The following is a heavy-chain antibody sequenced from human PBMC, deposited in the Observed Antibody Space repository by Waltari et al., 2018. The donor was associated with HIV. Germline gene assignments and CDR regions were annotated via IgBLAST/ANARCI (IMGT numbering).Heavy chain of an antibody. D-gene: IGHD1-1*01. V-gene: IGHV4-61*01. CDR2: IYYSGST. CDR3: ARGGYGSPFHY. CDR1: GGSVNSGTYD. J-gene: IGHJ4*02. Sequence: QVQLQESGPGLLTPSETLSLRCTVSGGSVNSGTYDWSWIRQPPGKGLEWIGYIYYSGSTNYNPSLQSRVTVSVDTSKNQFSLKLTSVTAADTAIYYCARGGYGSPFHYWGQGTPVTVSS.